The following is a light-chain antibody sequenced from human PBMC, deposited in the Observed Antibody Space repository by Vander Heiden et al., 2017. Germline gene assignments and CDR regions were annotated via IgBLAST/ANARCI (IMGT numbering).Light chain of an antibody. Sequence: QSVLTQPPSLSAAPGQRVTISCTGSSSNIGAGYDVHWYQQLPGTAPKLLIYGNSNRPSGVPDRFSGSKSGTSASLAITGLQAEDEADYYCQSYDSSLSGSVVFGGGTKLTVL. CDR3: QSYDSSLSGSVV. J-gene: IGLJ2*01. CDR2: GNS. V-gene: IGLV1-40*01. CDR1: SSNIGAGYD.